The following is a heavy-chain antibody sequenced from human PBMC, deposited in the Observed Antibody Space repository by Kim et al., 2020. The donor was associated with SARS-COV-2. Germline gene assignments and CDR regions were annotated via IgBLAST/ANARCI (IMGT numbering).Heavy chain of an antibody. V-gene: IGHV3-53*04. CDR1: GFTVSSNY. J-gene: IGHJ1*01. CDR3: ASTVNPDYGVGYFQH. D-gene: IGHD4-17*01. Sequence: GGSLRLSCAASGFTVSSNYMSWVRQAPGKGLEWVSVIYSGGSTYYADSVKGRFTISRHNSKNTLYLQMNSLRAEDTAVYYCASTVNPDYGVGYFQHWGQGTLVTVSS. CDR2: IYSGGST.